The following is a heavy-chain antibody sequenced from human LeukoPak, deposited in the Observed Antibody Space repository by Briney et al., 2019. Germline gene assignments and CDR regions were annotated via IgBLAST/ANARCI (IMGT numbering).Heavy chain of an antibody. J-gene: IGHJ4*02. D-gene: IGHD3-22*01. CDR1: SRSS. CDR3: AKSQQLSGFPFDF. Sequence: GESLRLSCPAFSRSSMSWVRQAPGKALEWGSAISGSSETSYHTNSVEGRFTISRDNSNTLYLQMNSLREDDTATYYCAKSQQLSGFPFDFWGQGTLVIVAS. V-gene: IGHV3-23*01. CDR2: ISGSSETS.